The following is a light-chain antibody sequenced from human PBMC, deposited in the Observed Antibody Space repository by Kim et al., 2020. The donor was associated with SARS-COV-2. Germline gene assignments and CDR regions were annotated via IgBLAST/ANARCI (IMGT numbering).Light chain of an antibody. V-gene: IGLV2-8*01. J-gene: IGLJ3*02. CDR2: EVT. CDR3: NSYAGNNLWV. Sequence: GQSLSMSCTGTSSDVGGYDCVSWYQQWPGKAPTHVIYEVTKRPAGVPDRFSASKSGNTAGLTVSVLQSDDEADYYGNSYAGNNLWVFGGGTQLTVL. CDR1: SSDVGGYDC.